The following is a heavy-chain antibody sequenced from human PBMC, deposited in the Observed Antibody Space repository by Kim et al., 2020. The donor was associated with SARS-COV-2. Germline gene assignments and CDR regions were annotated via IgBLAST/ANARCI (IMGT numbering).Heavy chain of an antibody. CDR1: GGSFSGYY. D-gene: IGHD6-13*01. CDR3: ARGSPWYWAGYSSSWYYF. CDR2: INHSGST. Sequence: SETLSLTCAVYGGSFSGYYWSWIRQPPGKGLAWIGEINHSGSTNYNPSLKSRVTISVDTSKNQLSLKLSSVTAADTAVYYCARGSPWYWAGYSSSWYYF. V-gene: IGHV4-34*01. J-gene: IGHJ4*01.